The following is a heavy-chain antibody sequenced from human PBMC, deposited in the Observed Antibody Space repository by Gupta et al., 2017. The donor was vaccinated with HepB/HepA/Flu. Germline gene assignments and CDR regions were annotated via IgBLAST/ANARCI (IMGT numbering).Heavy chain of an antibody. V-gene: IGHV3-43*02. CDR2: ISGDGGST. D-gene: IGHD2-8*01. CDR3: TKDRYCTTPTCPFDY. J-gene: IGHJ4*02. Sequence: VPGKGLEWVSFISGDGGSTDYADSVKGRFTIARDSSKRSLYLQMNSLRTEDTALYYCTKDRYCTTPTCPFDYWGQGTLVTVSS.